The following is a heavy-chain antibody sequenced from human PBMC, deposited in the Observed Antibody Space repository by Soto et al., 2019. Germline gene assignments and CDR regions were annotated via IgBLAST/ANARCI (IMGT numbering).Heavy chain of an antibody. CDR1: GFTFSNAW. V-gene: IGHV3-15*01. J-gene: IGHJ1*01. CDR2: IKSKTDGGTT. D-gene: IGHD2-15*01. CDR3: TTDFLDCGGGCYRILEYFQH. Sequence: PGGSLRLSCAASGFTFSNAWMSWVRQAPGKGMEWVGRIKSKTDGGTTDYAAPVKGRFTISRDDSKNTLYLQMNSLKTEDTAVYYCTTDFLDCGGGCYRILEYFQHLGQGALVTVSS.